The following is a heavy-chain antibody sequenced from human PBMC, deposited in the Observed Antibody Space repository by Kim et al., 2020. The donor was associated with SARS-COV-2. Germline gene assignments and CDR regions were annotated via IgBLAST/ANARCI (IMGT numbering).Heavy chain of an antibody. Sequence: GGSLRLSCAASGFTFSSYSMNWVRQAPGKGLEWVSSISSSSSYIYYADSVKGRFTISRDNAKNSLYLQMNSLRAEDTAVYYCARGGYCTNGVCYGDYYFDYWGQGTLVTVSS. CDR1: GFTFSSYS. D-gene: IGHD2-8*01. V-gene: IGHV3-21*01. J-gene: IGHJ4*02. CDR2: ISSSSSYI. CDR3: ARGGYCTNGVCYGDYYFDY.